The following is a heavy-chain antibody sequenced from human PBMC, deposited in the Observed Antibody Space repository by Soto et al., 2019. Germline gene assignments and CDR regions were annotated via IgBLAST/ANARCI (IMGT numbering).Heavy chain of an antibody. CDR2: IYYSGST. CDR3: ARGLYSSSGYYYYYYMDV. Sequence: SETLCLTCNVAGGYLRDHYWSWIRQPPGKGLEWIGYIYYSGSTNYNPSLKSRVTISVDTSKNQFSLKLSSVTAADTAVYYCARGLYSSSGYYYYYYMDVWGKGTTVTVSS. J-gene: IGHJ6*03. V-gene: IGHV4-59*11. CDR1: GGYLRDHY. D-gene: IGHD6-13*01.